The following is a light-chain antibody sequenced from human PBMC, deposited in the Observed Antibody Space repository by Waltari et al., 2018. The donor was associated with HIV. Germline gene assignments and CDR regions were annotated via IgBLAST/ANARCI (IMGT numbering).Light chain of an antibody. Sequence: QPVLTQPPSMSAAAGQSVTITCAAHGFALANYYLPWYKQVLRAAPRPLIYDTTERPSGIPDRFSGSKSDTSATLAITGLQTGDEAHYYCGTWDGGLNIGVFGEGTNLTVL. CDR2: DTT. V-gene: IGLV1-51*01. CDR3: GTWDGGLNIGV. J-gene: IGLJ2*01. CDR1: GFALANYY.